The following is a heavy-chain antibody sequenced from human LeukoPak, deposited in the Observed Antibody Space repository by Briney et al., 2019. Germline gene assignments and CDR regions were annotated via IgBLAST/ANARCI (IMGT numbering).Heavy chain of an antibody. J-gene: IGHJ3*02. V-gene: IGHV3-21*01. CDR3: AKEGAAAAFDI. CDR1: GFTFSSYS. CDR2: ISSSSGYM. Sequence: GGSLRLSCAASGFTFSSYSMSWVRLAPGKRLEWVSSISSSSGYMYYADSVKGRFTISRDNAKNSLYLQMNSLRAEGTAVYYSAKEGAAAAFDIWGQGSMVTVSS. D-gene: IGHD6-25*01.